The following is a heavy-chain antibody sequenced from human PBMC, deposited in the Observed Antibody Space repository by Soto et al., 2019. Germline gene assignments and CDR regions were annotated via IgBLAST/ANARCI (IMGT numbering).Heavy chain of an antibody. V-gene: IGHV3-30*18. Sequence: QVQLVESGGGVVQPGRSLRLSCAASGFTFSSYGMHWVRQAPGKGLEWVAVISYDGSNKYYADSVKGRFTISRDNSKNTLYLQMNSLRAEDTAVYYCAKGGGVTIFGVVMISSSLDYWGQGTLVTVSS. D-gene: IGHD3-3*01. CDR2: ISYDGSNK. CDR1: GFTFSSYG. J-gene: IGHJ4*02. CDR3: AKGGGVTIFGVVMISSSLDY.